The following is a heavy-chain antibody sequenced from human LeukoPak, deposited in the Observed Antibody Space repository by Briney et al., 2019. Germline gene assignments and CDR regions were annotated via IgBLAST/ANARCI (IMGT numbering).Heavy chain of an antibody. Sequence: SVKVSCKASGGTFSSYAISWVRQAPGQGLEWMGRIIPILGIANYAQKFQGRVTITADKSTSTAYMELSSLRSEDTAVYYCASRGAYCSSTSCSPGGDYWGQGTLVTVSS. CDR2: IIPILGIA. CDR1: GGTFSSYA. D-gene: IGHD2-2*01. V-gene: IGHV1-69*04. J-gene: IGHJ4*02. CDR3: ASRGAYCSSTSCSPGGDY.